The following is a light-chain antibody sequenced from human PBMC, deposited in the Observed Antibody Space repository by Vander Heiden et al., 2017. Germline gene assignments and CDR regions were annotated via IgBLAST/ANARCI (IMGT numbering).Light chain of an antibody. CDR2: AAS. CDR3: QQGYIAPPMYS. Sequence: DIQMTQSPSSLSASVGERVSITCRASQSISKYLNWYQQKPGKAPKLLVYAASTLQSGVPSRFSGSGSGTDFTLTIISLQPADFATYSCQQGYIAPPMYSFGPGTKLEIK. CDR1: QSISKY. V-gene: IGKV1-39*01. J-gene: IGKJ2*03.